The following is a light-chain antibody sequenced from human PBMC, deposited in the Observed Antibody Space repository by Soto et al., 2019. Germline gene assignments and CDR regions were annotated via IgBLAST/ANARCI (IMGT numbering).Light chain of an antibody. Sequence: DTQLTQSPSFLSASVGDRVTIACRASQDVSRSVGWYQQKPGTAPKLLISAASTLNSGVPSRFSGSGSGTDFTLTIRSLQPEDFATYYCQQLWTYPLTFGGGTKLEI. CDR1: QDVSRS. J-gene: IGKJ4*01. CDR2: AAS. CDR3: QQLWTYPLT. V-gene: IGKV1-9*01.